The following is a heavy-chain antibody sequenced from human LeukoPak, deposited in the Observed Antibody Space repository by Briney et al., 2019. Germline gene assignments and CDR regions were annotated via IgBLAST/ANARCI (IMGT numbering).Heavy chain of an antibody. V-gene: IGHV3-30*18. CDR3: AKVPYDSSGPFDY. CDR1: GFTFSSYG. Sequence: GGSLRLSCAASGFTFSSYGMHWVRQAPGKGLEWVAVISYDGSSKYYADSVKGRFTISRDNSKNTLYLQMNSLRAEDTAVYYCAKVPYDSSGPFDYWGQGTLVTVSS. CDR2: ISYDGSSK. D-gene: IGHD3-22*01. J-gene: IGHJ4*02.